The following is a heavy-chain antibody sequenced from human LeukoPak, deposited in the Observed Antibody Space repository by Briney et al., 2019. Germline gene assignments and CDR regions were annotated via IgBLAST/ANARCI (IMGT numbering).Heavy chain of an antibody. D-gene: IGHD3-3*01. CDR3: ARVVYDFWSAYDY. CDR1: GLTVSNNY. V-gene: IGHV3-53*01. J-gene: IGHJ4*02. CDR2: IYGGGST. Sequence: GGSLRLSCAASGLTVSNNYMSWVRQAPGKGLEWVSVIYGGGSTFYADSVQGRFTISRDNSKNTLYLQMNSLRAEDTALYYCARVVYDFWSAYDYWGQGTLVTVSS.